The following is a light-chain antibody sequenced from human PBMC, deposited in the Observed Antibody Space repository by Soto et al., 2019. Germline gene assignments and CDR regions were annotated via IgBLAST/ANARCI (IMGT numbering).Light chain of an antibody. Sequence: EIVLTQSPGTLSLSPGERATLSCRASQSVSSHLAWYQQKPGQAPRLLIYDASNRATGIPARFSGSGSGTDFTLTISSLEPEDFAVYHCVQRTTSPCTCGQGSKVEIK. V-gene: IGKV3-11*01. CDR2: DAS. J-gene: IGKJ1*01. CDR3: VQRTTSPCT. CDR1: QSVSSH.